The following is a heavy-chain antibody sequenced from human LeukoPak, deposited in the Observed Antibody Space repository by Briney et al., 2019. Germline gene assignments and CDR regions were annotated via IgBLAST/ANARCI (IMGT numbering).Heavy chain of an antibody. CDR2: IYSSGRT. CDR3: ARAYGDLYFVY. J-gene: IGHJ4*02. Sequence: KPSETLSLSCTVSGGSIITYCWSWIRQPAGKGLEWIGRIYSSGRTNYHPSLESRVTMSVDTSKNQFSLNLTSVTAADTAVYYCARAYGDLYFVYRGQGILVTVSS. D-gene: IGHD4-17*01. CDR1: GGSIITYC. V-gene: IGHV4-4*07.